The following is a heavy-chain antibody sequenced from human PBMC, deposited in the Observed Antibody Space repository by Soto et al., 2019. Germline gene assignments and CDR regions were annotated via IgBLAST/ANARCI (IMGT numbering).Heavy chain of an antibody. J-gene: IGHJ6*02. CDR3: AKDLALVHGSGSYMDV. Sequence: EVQLVESGGGLVQPGRSLRLSCAASGFTFDDYAMHWVRQTPGKGLEWVSGISWNSVSIGYADSVKGRFTISRDNAKNSLYLQMNSLRAEDTALYYCAKDLALVHGSGSYMDVWGQGTTVTVSS. CDR1: GFTFDDYA. CDR2: ISWNSVSI. V-gene: IGHV3-9*01. D-gene: IGHD3-10*01.